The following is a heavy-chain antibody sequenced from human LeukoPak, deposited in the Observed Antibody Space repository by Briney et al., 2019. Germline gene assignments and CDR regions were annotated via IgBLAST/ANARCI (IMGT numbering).Heavy chain of an antibody. Sequence: PSETLSLTCTVSGGSISSRSYYWGWIRQPPGKGLEWIGSIYYSGSTYYNPSLKSRVTISVDTSKNQFSLKLSSVTAADTAVYYCARAPCSSTSCYFFRVWFFDYWGQGTLVTVSS. CDR2: IYYSGST. D-gene: IGHD2-2*01. CDR3: ARAPCSSTSCYFFRVWFFDY. J-gene: IGHJ4*02. CDR1: GGSISSRSYY. V-gene: IGHV4-39*07.